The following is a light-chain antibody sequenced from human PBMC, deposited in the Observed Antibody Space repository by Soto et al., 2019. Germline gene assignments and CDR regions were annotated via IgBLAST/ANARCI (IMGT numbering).Light chain of an antibody. Sequence: DIVMTQSPDSLAVSLGERATINCKSSRTVLYSSNNRNYLAWYQHKPGQPPKLLINWASARESGVPDRFSGAGSGTDFTLTISSLQPEDFATYYCQQSYSTPDTFGPGTKVDIK. CDR3: QQSYSTPDT. V-gene: IGKV4-1*01. J-gene: IGKJ3*01. CDR1: RTVLYSSNNRNY. CDR2: WAS.